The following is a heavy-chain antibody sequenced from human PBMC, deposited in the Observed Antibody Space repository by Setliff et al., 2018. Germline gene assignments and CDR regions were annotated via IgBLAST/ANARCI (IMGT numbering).Heavy chain of an antibody. CDR3: AKSPHDFWSGRVFFDY. J-gene: IGHJ4*01. V-gene: IGHV3-23*01. CDR1: GFSFSSYA. Sequence: GESLKISCAASGFSFSSYAMSWVRQAPGKGLEWVSTFIGGGISTYYSDSVQGRFTISRDNHKNTLHLQMNSLRVEDTAIYYCAKSPHDFWSGRVFFDYWGQGMLVTVSS. D-gene: IGHD3-3*01. CDR2: FIGGGIST.